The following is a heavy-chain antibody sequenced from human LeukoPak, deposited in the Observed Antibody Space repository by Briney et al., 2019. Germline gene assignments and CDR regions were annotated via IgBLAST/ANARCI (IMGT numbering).Heavy chain of an antibody. J-gene: IGHJ4*02. CDR1: GFTVSSNY. D-gene: IGHD4-23*01. CDR2: IYSGGST. Sequence: GGSLRLSCAASGFTVSSNYMSWVRQAPGKGLEWVSVIYSGGSTYYADSVKGRFTISRDNSKNTLYLQMNSLRAEDTAVYYCARDQPDYGGTGIDYWGQGTLATVSS. CDR3: ARDQPDYGGTGIDY. V-gene: IGHV3-53*01.